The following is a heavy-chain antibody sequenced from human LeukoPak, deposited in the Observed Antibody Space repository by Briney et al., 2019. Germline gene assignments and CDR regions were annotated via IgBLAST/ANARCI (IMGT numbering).Heavy chain of an antibody. J-gene: IGHJ3*02. CDR2: INWNGDRT. D-gene: IGHD6-19*01. V-gene: IGHV3-20*04. Sequence: GGSLRLSCVASGFTFDDYGLSWVRHAPGKGLEWVSAINWNGDRTTYAESVKGRFTISRDNAKNSLYLQMNSLRAEDTAVYYCARDLYSSGWKYAFDIWGQGTMVTVSS. CDR1: GFTFDDYG. CDR3: ARDLYSSGWKYAFDI.